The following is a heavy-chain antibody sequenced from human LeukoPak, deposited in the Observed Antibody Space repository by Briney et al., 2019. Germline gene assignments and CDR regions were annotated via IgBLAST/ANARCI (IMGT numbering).Heavy chain of an antibody. J-gene: IGHJ4*02. Sequence: GASVKVSCKASGYTFTSYGISWVRQAPGQGLEWMGWISAYNGNTNYARKLQGRVTMTTDTSTSTAYMELRSLRSDDTAVYYCARVGGYYYDSSGSDYWGQGTLVTVSS. D-gene: IGHD3-22*01. V-gene: IGHV1-18*01. CDR2: ISAYNGNT. CDR1: GYTFTSYG. CDR3: ARVGGYYYDSSGSDY.